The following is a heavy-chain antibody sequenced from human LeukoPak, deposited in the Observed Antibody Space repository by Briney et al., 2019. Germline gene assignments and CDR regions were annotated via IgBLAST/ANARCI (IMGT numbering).Heavy chain of an antibody. J-gene: IGHJ4*02. V-gene: IGHV3-23*01. CDR2: ISGSGGST. D-gene: IGHD3-22*01. Sequence: GGSLRLSCAASGFTFSSYAMSWVRQAPGKGLEWVSAISGSGGSTYYADSVKGRFTISRDNAKNSLYPQMNSLRAEDTALYYCARDPPPHDSSGYYWGWGQGTLVTVSS. CDR1: GFTFSSYA. CDR3: ARDPPPHDSSGYYWG.